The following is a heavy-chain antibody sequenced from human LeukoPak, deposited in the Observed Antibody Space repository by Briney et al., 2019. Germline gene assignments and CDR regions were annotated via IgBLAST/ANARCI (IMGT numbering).Heavy chain of an antibody. CDR1: GGSISSSNW. V-gene: IGHV4-4*02. D-gene: IGHD3-22*01. Sequence: SGTLSLTCAVSGGSISSSNWWSWVRQPPGKGLEWIGEIYHSGSTNYNPSLKSRVTISVDTSKNQFSLKLSSVTAADTAVYYCAAPGDSSGYYGVGYYFDYWGQGTLVTVSS. CDR3: AAPGDSSGYYGVGYYFDY. J-gene: IGHJ4*02. CDR2: IYHSGST.